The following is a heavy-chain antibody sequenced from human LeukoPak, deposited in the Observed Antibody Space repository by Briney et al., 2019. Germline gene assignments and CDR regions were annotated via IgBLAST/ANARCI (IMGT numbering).Heavy chain of an antibody. V-gene: IGHV3-73*01. Sequence: PGGSLTLSCAASGFTFRGSAMHGVRQASGKGLEWVGRIRSKANSYATAYAASVKGSFTISRDDSKNTAYLQMNSLKTEDTAVYYCTSPSTGYSSGWATSTLDYWGQGTLVTVSS. CDR3: TSPSTGYSSGWATSTLDY. CDR1: GFTFRGSA. D-gene: IGHD6-19*01. J-gene: IGHJ4*02. CDR2: IRSKANSYAT.